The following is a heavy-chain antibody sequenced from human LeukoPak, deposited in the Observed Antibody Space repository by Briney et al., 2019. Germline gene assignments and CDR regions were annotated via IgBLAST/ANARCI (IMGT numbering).Heavy chain of an antibody. CDR2: IDPSDSYT. V-gene: IGHV5-10-1*01. CDR1: GYSFTSYW. J-gene: IGHJ4*02. Sequence: GESLKISCKGSGYSFTSYWISWVRQMPGKGLEWMGRIDPSDSYTNYSPSFQGHVTISADKSTSTAYLQWSSLRASDTAMYYCARTLTTDIDYWGQGTLSPSPQ. CDR3: ARTLTTDIDY. D-gene: IGHD4-11*01.